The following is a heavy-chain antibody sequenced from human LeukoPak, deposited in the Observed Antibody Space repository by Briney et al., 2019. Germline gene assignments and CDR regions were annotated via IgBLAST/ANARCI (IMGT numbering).Heavy chain of an antibody. J-gene: IGHJ4*02. CDR1: GFTFSNYE. V-gene: IGHV3-23*01. CDR3: AKSGVRGVIIGPCFDY. CDR2: ISGSGGST. D-gene: IGHD3-10*01. Sequence: GGSLRLSCAASGFTFSNYEMNWVRQAPGKGLEWVSVISGSGGSTYYVDSVKGRFTISRDNSKNTLYLQMNSLRAEDTAVYYCAKSGVRGVIIGPCFDYWGQGTLVTVSS.